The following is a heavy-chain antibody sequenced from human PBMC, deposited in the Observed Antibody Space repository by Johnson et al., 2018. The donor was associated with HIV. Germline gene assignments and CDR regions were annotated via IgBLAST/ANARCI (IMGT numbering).Heavy chain of an antibody. CDR2: ISYDGGDT. J-gene: IGHJ3*02. V-gene: IGHV3-30-3*01. CDR1: GFTVSSNY. Sequence: QVQLVESGGGLVQPGGSLRLSCAASGFTVSSNYMSWVRQAPGKGLEWLAIISYDGGDTWYADSVKGRFTVSRDNSKDTLYLQMNNARAEDTAVYYCARNGLVPAAKGVAFDIWGQGTMVTVSS. CDR3: ARNGLVPAAKGVAFDI. D-gene: IGHD2-2*01.